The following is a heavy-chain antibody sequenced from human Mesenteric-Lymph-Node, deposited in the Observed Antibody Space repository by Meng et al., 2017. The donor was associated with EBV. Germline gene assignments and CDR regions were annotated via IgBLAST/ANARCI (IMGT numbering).Heavy chain of an antibody. D-gene: IGHD3-10*01. V-gene: IGHV3-21*01. Sequence: EVQLVESGGGLVKPGGFRRLSCAASGFTFSSNLMTWVRQAPGKGLEWVSSISTSSSSNYADSVKGRFTISRDNAKNSLYLQMNSLRAEDTALYYCVARFGERYWYFDLWGRGTLVTVAS. J-gene: IGHJ2*01. CDR3: VARFGERYWYFDL. CDR2: ISTSSSS. CDR1: GFTFSSNL.